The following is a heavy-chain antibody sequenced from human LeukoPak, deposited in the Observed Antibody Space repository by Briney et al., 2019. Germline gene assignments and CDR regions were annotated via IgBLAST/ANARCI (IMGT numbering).Heavy chain of an antibody. CDR3: ARDTGGVLRYFDWFTPIYYFDY. CDR2: ISSSSSYI. V-gene: IGHV3-21*01. J-gene: IGHJ4*02. CDR1: GFTFSSYS. Sequence: GGSLRLSCAASGFTFSSYSMNWVRQAPGKGLEWVSSISSSSSYIYYADSVKGRFTISRDNAKNSLYLQMNSLRAEDTAVYYCARDTGGVLRYFDWFTPIYYFDYWGQGTLVTVSS. D-gene: IGHD3-9*01.